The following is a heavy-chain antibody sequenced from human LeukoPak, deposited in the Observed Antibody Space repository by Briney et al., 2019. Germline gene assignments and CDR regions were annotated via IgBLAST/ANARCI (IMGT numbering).Heavy chain of an antibody. CDR2: ISYSGST. CDR1: GGSISSYY. CDR3: ARPETSSGWYYFDY. Sequence: PSETLSLTCTVSGGSISSYYWSWIRQPPGKGLEWIGYISYSGSTNYNPSLKSRVTISIDTSKNQFSLKLRSVTAADTAVYYCARPETSSGWYYFDYWGQGTLVTVSS. V-gene: IGHV4-59*08. J-gene: IGHJ4*02. D-gene: IGHD6-19*01.